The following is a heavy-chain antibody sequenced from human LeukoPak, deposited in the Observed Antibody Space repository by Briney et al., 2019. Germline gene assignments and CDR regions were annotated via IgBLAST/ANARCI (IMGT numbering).Heavy chain of an antibody. V-gene: IGHV4-39*01. Sequence: SETLSLTCSVSVASISSSSYYWGWIRQPPGKGLEWIGSIYYSGGTYYNPSLKSRVTISVDMSKNQFSLKLSSVTAADTAVYYCARHPRRGAPFDYWGQGTLVTVSS. J-gene: IGHJ4*02. CDR2: IYYSGGT. CDR1: VASISSSSYY. D-gene: IGHD3-10*01. CDR3: ARHPRRGAPFDY.